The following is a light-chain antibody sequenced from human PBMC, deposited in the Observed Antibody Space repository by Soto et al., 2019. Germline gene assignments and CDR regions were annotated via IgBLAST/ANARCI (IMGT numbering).Light chain of an antibody. J-gene: IGKJ5*01. CDR2: DTS. CDR3: QQRSNWPIT. CDR1: QSVSNF. Sequence: EIVLTQSPGTLSLSPGKRATLSCGASQSVSNFLAWYQQKPGQAPRLLIYDTSNRATGIPARFSGSGSGTDFTLTINNLDPEDFAVYYCQQRSNWPITFGQGTRLEIK. V-gene: IGKV3-11*01.